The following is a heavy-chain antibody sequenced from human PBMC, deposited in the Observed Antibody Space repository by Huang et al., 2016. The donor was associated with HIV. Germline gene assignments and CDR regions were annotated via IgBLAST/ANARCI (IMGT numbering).Heavy chain of an antibody. CDR2: ISYDGSSK. CDR1: RFTFSKFA. D-gene: IGHD3-22*01. Sequence: QVQLVESGGGVVRPGRSLRLSCAASRFTFSKFAMHWVRQAPGKGLGWMAVISYDGSSKHYADSVTGRLTISRDNSNNTLYLQMNSLTVEDTAVYYCTKGHYYDTNGYVAFDIWGQGTMVTVSS. V-gene: IGHV3-30*18. CDR3: TKGHYYDTNGYVAFDI. J-gene: IGHJ3*02.